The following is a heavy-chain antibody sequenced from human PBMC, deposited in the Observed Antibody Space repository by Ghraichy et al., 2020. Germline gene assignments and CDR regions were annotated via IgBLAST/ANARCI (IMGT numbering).Heavy chain of an antibody. D-gene: IGHD6-19*01. Sequence: SETLSLTCTVSGGSISSYYWSWIRQPPGKGLEWIGYIYYSGSTNYNPSLKSRVTISVDTSKNQFSLKLSSVTAADTAVYYCASLPGIAVAGTGENAFDIWGQGTMVTVSS. CDR3: ASLPGIAVAGTGENAFDI. CDR2: IYYSGST. CDR1: GGSISSYY. V-gene: IGHV4-59*01. J-gene: IGHJ3*02.